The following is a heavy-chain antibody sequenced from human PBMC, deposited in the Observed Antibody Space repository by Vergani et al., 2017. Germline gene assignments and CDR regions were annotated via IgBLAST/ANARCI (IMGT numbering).Heavy chain of an antibody. Sequence: VHLVESGGGVVQPGRSLRLSCAASGFTFSSYSMNWVRQAPGKGLEWVSYISSSSSTIYYADSVKGRFTISRDNAKNSLYLQMNSLRAEDTAVYYCAKTGVAAPDAFDIWGQGTMVTVSS. CDR1: GFTFSSYS. J-gene: IGHJ3*02. V-gene: IGHV3-48*01. CDR2: ISSSSSTI. CDR3: AKTGVAAPDAFDI. D-gene: IGHD6-6*01.